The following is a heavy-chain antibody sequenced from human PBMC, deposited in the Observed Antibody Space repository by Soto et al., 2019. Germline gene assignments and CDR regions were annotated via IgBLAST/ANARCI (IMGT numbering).Heavy chain of an antibody. CDR2: IYYSGST. J-gene: IGHJ5*02. CDR1: GESIRSDTDY. V-gene: IGHV4-39*01. CDR3: ARVPDR. D-gene: IGHD2-2*01. Sequence: SETLSLTCTVSGESIRSDTDYWAWIRQPPGKGPEWIGSIYYSGSTYYNPSLKSRITISVDTSKNQFSLKLNSVTAADTAVYYCARVPDRWGQGTLVTVSS.